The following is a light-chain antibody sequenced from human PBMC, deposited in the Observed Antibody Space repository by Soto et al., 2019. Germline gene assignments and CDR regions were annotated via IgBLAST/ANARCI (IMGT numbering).Light chain of an antibody. CDR2: DVS. Sequence: QSALTQPASVSGSPGQSITISCTGTSSDVGGYNYVSWYQQHPGKAPKLMIYDVSNRPSWVSTRFSGAKSGNTASLTISGLQADDEDDYYCSSYTSSSSYVFGTGTKLTVL. CDR1: SSDVGGYNY. V-gene: IGLV2-14*01. J-gene: IGLJ1*01. CDR3: SSYTSSSSYV.